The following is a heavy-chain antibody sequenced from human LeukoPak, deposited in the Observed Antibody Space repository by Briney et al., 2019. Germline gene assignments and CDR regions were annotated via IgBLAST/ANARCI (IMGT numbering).Heavy chain of an antibody. V-gene: IGHV3-20*04. CDR2: INWNGGST. CDR1: GFIFDDYG. D-gene: IGHD3-10*01. J-gene: IGHJ4*02. CDR3: ARGTDYYGSGSYCDY. Sequence: PGGSLRLSCAASGFIFDDYGMSWVRQAPGKGLEWVSGINWNGGSTGYADSVKGRFTISRDNAKNSLYVQMNSLRAEDTALYYYARGTDYYGSGSYCDYWGQGTLVTVSS.